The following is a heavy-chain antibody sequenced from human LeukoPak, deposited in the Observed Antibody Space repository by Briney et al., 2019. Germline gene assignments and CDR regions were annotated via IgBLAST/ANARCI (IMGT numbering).Heavy chain of an antibody. V-gene: IGHV4-59*08. Sequence: SETLSLTCTVSGGSITSYYWSWIRQPPGKGLEWIGYIDYSGSTNYNPSLKSRVTISIDTSKNQFALKLNSVNAADTAVYYCARRGYSSGWYWFDPWGQGTLVTVSS. D-gene: IGHD6-19*01. J-gene: IGHJ5*02. CDR2: IDYSGST. CDR1: GGSITSYY. CDR3: ARRGYSSGWYWFDP.